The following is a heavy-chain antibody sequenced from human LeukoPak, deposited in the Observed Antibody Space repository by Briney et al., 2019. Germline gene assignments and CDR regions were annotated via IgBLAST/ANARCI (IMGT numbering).Heavy chain of an antibody. CDR3: AKDRGYCSSTSCYQNYYYYYGMDV. CDR1: RFTFNNFG. V-gene: IGHV3-23*01. J-gene: IGHJ6*02. Sequence: WGSLTLSCEGSRFTFNNFGMSWVRHAQGQGRVGVTGISGSGNGATYADSVKGRFTISRDNSKNTLYLQMNSLRAEDTAVYYCAKDRGYCSSTSCYQNYYYYYGMDVWGQGTTVTVSS. D-gene: IGHD2-2*01. CDR2: ISGSGNGA.